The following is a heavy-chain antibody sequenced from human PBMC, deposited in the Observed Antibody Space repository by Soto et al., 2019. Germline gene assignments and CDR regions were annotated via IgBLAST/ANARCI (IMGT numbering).Heavy chain of an antibody. D-gene: IGHD3-22*01. J-gene: IGHJ6*04. Sequence: GGSLRLSCAASGFTFSSYAMHWVRQAPGKGLEWVAVISYDGSNKYYADSVKGRFTISRDNSKNTLYLQMNSLRAEDTAVYYCARGTYYDSSGYYPGGMDVRGKGTTVTVSS. CDR2: ISYDGSNK. V-gene: IGHV3-30-3*01. CDR3: ARGTYYDSSGYYPGGMDV. CDR1: GFTFSSYA.